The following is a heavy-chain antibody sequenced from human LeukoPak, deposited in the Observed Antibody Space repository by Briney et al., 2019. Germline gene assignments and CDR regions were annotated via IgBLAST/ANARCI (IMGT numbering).Heavy chain of an antibody. Sequence: GGSLRLSCAASGFTFSSYAMSWVRQATGKGLEWVSAIGDGGGATNYADSVKGRFTISRDNSKNTLYLQMNSLRAEDTAVYYCAKRSCSGGSCNFDYWGQGTLVTVSS. CDR1: GFTFSSYA. J-gene: IGHJ4*02. V-gene: IGHV3-23*01. CDR2: IGDGGGAT. CDR3: AKRSCSGGSCNFDY. D-gene: IGHD2-15*01.